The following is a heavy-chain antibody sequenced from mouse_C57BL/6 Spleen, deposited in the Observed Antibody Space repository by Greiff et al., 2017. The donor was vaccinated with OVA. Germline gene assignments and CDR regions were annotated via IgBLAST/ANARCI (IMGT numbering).Heavy chain of an antibody. J-gene: IGHJ3*01. CDR3: ARERGVGAWFAY. CDR1: GFTFSDYY. CDR2: INYDGSST. Sequence: EVHLVESEGGLVQPGSSMKLSCTASGFTFSDYYMAWVRQVPEKGLEWVANINYDGSSTYYLDSLKSRFIISRDNAKNILYLQMSSLKSEDTATYYCARERGVGAWFAYWGQGTLVTVSA. V-gene: IGHV5-16*01. D-gene: IGHD1-1*02.